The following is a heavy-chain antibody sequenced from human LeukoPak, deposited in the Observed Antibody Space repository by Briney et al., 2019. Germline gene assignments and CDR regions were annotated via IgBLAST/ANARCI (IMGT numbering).Heavy chain of an antibody. CDR2: ISGSGST. V-gene: IGHV3-48*03. D-gene: IGHD1-26*01. J-gene: IGHJ4*02. CDR3: ARNNGRSQWADY. Sequence: PGGSLRLSCAASGFTFSSYEMNWVRQAPGKGLEWVSYISGSGSTNYADSVKGRFTISRDNFKNTLYLQMNSLRAEDTALYYCARNNGRSQWADYWGQGTLVTVSS. CDR1: GFTFSSYE.